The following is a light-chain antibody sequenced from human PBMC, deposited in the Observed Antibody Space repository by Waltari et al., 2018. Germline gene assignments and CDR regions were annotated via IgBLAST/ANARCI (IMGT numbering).Light chain of an antibody. Sequence: DVVMTQSPDSLAVSLGERATINCKSSKSVLYSSNKKNYLAWYQQKPGQSPKLLIYWASTRESGVPDRFSGSGSETDFTLTISSLQAEDVAVYYCQQYYSTLSWTFGQGTKVEIK. V-gene: IGKV4-1*01. CDR1: KSVLYSSNKKNY. CDR2: WAS. CDR3: QQYYSTLSWT. J-gene: IGKJ1*01.